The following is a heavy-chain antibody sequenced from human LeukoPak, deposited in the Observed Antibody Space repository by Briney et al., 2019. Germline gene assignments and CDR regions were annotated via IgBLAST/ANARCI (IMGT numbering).Heavy chain of an antibody. Sequence: SGGSLRLSCAASGFTFSSYSMNWVRQAPGKGLEWVSSISSSSSYIYYADSVKGRFTISRDNAKNSLYLQMNSLRAEDTAVYYCARGHPKNLRYPVDYWGQGTLVTVSS. J-gene: IGHJ4*02. V-gene: IGHV3-21*01. CDR1: GFTFSSYS. D-gene: IGHD1-1*01. CDR3: ARGHPKNLRYPVDY. CDR2: ISSSSSYI.